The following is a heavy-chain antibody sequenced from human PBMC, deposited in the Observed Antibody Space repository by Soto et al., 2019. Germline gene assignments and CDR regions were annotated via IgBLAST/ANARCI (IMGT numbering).Heavy chain of an antibody. D-gene: IGHD5-12*01. Sequence: SETLSLTCTVSGGSISSYYWSWIRQPPGKGLEWIGYIYYSGSTNYNPSLNSRVTISVDTSKNQFSLKLSSVTAADTAVYYCARVGGYDSPFDYWGQGTLVTVSS. J-gene: IGHJ4*02. CDR1: GGSISSYY. CDR2: IYYSGST. CDR3: ARVGGYDSPFDY. V-gene: IGHV4-59*01.